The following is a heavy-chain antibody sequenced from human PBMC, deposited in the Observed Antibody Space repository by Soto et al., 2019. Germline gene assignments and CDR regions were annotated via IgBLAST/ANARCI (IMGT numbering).Heavy chain of an antibody. CDR2: LSGSGTST. Sequence: EVQLLESGGGLVQPGGSLRLSCAASGFTFINYAMNWVRQAPGKGLVWVSGLSGSGTSTYYADSVKGRFTISRDNSRDTLFLQMNSLTAEDTAVYYCAKATTNGGWFNPFDSWGQGALVTVSS. CDR1: GFTFINYA. CDR3: AKATTNGGWFNPFDS. D-gene: IGHD6-19*01. V-gene: IGHV3-23*01. J-gene: IGHJ4*02.